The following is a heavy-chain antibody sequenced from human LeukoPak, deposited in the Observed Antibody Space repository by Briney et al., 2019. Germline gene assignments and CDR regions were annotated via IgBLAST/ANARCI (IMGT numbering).Heavy chain of an antibody. D-gene: IGHD3-22*01. CDR3: ARDELDSSGYFDY. J-gene: IGHJ4*02. CDR1: GFTFSSYA. CDR2: ISSSSSYI. V-gene: IGHV3-21*01. Sequence: SGGSLRLSCAASGFTFSSYAMSWVRQAPGKGPEWVSSISSSSSYIYYADSVKGRFTISRDNAKNSLYLQMNSLRAEDTAVFYCARDELDSSGYFDYWGQGTLVTVSS.